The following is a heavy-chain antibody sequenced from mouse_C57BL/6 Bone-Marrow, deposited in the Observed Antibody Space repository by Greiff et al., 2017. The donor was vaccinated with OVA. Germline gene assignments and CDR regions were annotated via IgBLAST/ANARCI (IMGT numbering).Heavy chain of an antibody. CDR1: GYTFTDYE. V-gene: IGHV1-15*01. CDR3: TRAGLRPWFAY. J-gene: IGHJ3*01. CDR2: IDPETGGT. D-gene: IGHD2-4*01. Sequence: LVESGAELVRPGASVTLSCKASGYTFTDYEMHWVKQTPVHGLEWIGAIDPETGGTAYNQKFKGKAILTADKSSSTAYMELRSLTSEDSAVYYCTRAGLRPWFAYWGQGTLVTVSA.